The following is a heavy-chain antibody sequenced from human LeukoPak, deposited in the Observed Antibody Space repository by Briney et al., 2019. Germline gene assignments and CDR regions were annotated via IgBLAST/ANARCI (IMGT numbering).Heavy chain of an antibody. V-gene: IGHV3-23*01. CDR2: ISGSGGRT. CDR3: AKRGVVIRVILVGFHKEAYYFDS. CDR1: GITLSNYG. J-gene: IGHJ4*02. D-gene: IGHD3-22*01. Sequence: GGSLRLSCAVSGITLSNYGMSWVRQAPGKGLEWVAGISGSGGRTNYAASVKGRFTISRDNPKNTLYLQISSLRPEDTAVYFCAKRGVVIRVILVGFHKEAYYFDSWGQGALVTVSS.